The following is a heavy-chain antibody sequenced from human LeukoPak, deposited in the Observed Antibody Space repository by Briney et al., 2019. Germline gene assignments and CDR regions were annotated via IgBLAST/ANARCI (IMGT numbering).Heavy chain of an antibody. CDR1: GGSISSGGYS. D-gene: IGHD3-9*01. CDR3: ARETPLRYFDP. Sequence: PSETLSLTCSVTGGSISSGGYSWNWIRQPPGKGLEWIGYIHSSGTAYYNPSLKSRVTISLDRSKNQFSLNLTSVTAADTAVYYCARETPLRYFDPWGQGTLATVSS. J-gene: IGHJ5*02. V-gene: IGHV4-30-2*01. CDR2: IHSSGTA.